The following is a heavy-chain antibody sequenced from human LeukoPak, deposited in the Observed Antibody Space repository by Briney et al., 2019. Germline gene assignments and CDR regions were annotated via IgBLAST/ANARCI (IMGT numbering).Heavy chain of an antibody. V-gene: IGHV3-48*01. J-gene: IGHJ3*02. CDR1: GFTFSSYS. Sequence: GGSLRLSCAASGFTFSSYSMNWVRQAPGKGLEWVSYISSSSSIIYYADSVKGRFTISRDNAKNSLYLQMNSLRAEDTAVYYCARDLRREAIWGQGTMVTVSS. CDR2: ISSSSSII. CDR3: ARDLRREAI. D-gene: IGHD5-24*01.